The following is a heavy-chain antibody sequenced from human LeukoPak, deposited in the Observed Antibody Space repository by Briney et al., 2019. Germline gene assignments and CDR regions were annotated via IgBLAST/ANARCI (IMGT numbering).Heavy chain of an antibody. Sequence: GGSLRLSCVVSGFKFSSYWMSWVRQVPGKGLEWVANIKQDGSEKYFVDSVKGRFTVSRDNAKNSLYLQMNSLKTEDTAVYFCATDSHTVVTPGVGWWGQGTLVTVSS. CDR2: IKQDGSEK. D-gene: IGHD4-23*01. J-gene: IGHJ4*02. CDR3: ATDSHTVVTPGVGW. CDR1: GFKFSSYW. V-gene: IGHV3-7*03.